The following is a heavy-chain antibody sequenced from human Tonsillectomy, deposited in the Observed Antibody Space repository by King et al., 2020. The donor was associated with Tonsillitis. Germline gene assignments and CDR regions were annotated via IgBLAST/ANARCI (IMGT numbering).Heavy chain of an antibody. D-gene: IGHD3-10*01. V-gene: IGHV3-7*03. J-gene: IGHJ4*02. Sequence: VQLVESGGGLVQPGGSLRLSCGASGFTFSSYWMIWARQAPGKGLECVARIKEDGSGTYYVDSVKCRFTISRDNAKTLLYLHMNSLRAEDTAVYYCGRSQYMSSSGYWGQGTLVTVSS. CDR1: GFTFSSYW. CDR2: IKEDGSGT. CDR3: GRSQYMSSSGY.